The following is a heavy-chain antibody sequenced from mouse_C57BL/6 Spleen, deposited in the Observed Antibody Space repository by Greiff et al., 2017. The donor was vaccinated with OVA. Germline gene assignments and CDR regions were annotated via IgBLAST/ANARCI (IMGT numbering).Heavy chain of an antibody. J-gene: IGHJ2*01. CDR2: IYPGDGDT. CDR1: GYAFSSYW. CDR3: ARGGRGPRAFDY. V-gene: IGHV1-80*01. Sequence: VQLQQSGAELVKPGASVKISCKASGYAFSSYWMNWVKQRPGKGLEWIGQIYPGDGDTNYNGKFKGKATLTADKSSSTAYMQLSSLTSENSAVNFCARGGRGPRAFDYWGQGTTLTVSS. D-gene: IGHD3-1*01.